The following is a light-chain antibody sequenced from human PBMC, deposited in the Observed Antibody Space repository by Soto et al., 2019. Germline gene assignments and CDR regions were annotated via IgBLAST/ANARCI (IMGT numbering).Light chain of an antibody. CDR1: SSNIGSNY. Sequence: QSVLTQPPSASGTPGQRVTISCSGSSSNIGSNYVFWYHQLPGTAPKLLIYANNQRSSGVPDRVSGSKSGTSASLAISGLRSEDEADYYCAVWDDGLSGWVLGGGTQLTV. J-gene: IGLJ3*02. CDR2: ANN. V-gene: IGLV1-47*02. CDR3: AVWDDGLSGWV.